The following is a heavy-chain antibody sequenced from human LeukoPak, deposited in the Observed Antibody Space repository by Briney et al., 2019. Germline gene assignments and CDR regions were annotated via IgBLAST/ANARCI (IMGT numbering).Heavy chain of an antibody. CDR2: ISSRGSPT. J-gene: IGHJ5*01. CDR3: AGSSSWFDY. D-gene: IGHD6-13*01. CDR1: GLAFSDSL. Sequence: GGSLILSCAASGLAFSDSLMSWIRQAPGKGLEWLSFISSRGSPTVYADSVKGRFTISRDNAKNSLYLQMNSLRVEDTAVYYCAGSSSWFDYWGRGTVVPVSS. V-gene: IGHV3-11*01.